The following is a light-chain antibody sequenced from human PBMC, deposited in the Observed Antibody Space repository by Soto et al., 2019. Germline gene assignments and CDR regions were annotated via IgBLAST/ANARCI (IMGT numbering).Light chain of an antibody. Sequence: EIVRTPSRATLFVSQGERATLSFGASQSVSGQLAWYQQRPGQAPRLLIYDTSTRATGIPARFSGSGSGTEFTLTISGLQSEDSAVYFCQKYNNWPFSCGQGTRLEIK. J-gene: IGKJ5*01. CDR2: DTS. V-gene: IGKV3-15*01. CDR3: QKYNNWPFS. CDR1: QSVSGQ.